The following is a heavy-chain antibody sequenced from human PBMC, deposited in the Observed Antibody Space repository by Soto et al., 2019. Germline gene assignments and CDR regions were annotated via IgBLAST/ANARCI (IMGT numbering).Heavy chain of an antibody. Sequence: ASVKVSCKASGYTFTSYAMHWVRQAPGQRLEWMGWINAGNGNTKYSQKFQGRVTITRDTSAGTAYMELSSLRSEDTAVYYCARDSPYVDIVATTLFDIWGQGTMVTVSS. D-gene: IGHD5-12*01. CDR2: INAGNGNT. J-gene: IGHJ3*02. CDR3: ARDSPYVDIVATTLFDI. CDR1: GYTFTSYA. V-gene: IGHV1-3*01.